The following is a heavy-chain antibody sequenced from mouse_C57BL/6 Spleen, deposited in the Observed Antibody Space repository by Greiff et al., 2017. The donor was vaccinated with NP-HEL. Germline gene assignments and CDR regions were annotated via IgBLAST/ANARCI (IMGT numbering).Heavy chain of an antibody. Sequence: QVQLQQPGAELVKPGASVKLSCKASGYTFTSYWMHWVKQRPGQGLEWIGMIHPNSSITNYNEKFKSKATLTVDKSSSTAYMQLSSLTSEDSAVYCCAVSITTVPDYWGQGTTLTVSS. J-gene: IGHJ2*01. D-gene: IGHD1-1*01. CDR1: GYTFTSYW. CDR3: AVSITTVPDY. V-gene: IGHV1-64*01. CDR2: IHPNSSIT.